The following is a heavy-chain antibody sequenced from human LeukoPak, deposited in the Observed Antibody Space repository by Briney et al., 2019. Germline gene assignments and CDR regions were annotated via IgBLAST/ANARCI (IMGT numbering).Heavy chain of an antibody. V-gene: IGHV3-23*01. Sequence: GGSLRLSCAASGFTFSSYAMSWVRQAPGKGLEWVSAISGSGGSTYYADSVEGRFTISRDNSKNTLYLQMNSLRAEDTAVYYCAKGFYDSSGNGDYWGQGTLVTVSS. J-gene: IGHJ4*02. CDR1: GFTFSSYA. CDR3: AKGFYDSSGNGDY. D-gene: IGHD3-22*01. CDR2: ISGSGGST.